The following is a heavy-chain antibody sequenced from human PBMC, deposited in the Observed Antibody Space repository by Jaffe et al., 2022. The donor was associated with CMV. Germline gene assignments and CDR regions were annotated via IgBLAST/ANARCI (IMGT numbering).Heavy chain of an antibody. CDR2: LNGDDSIT. CDR1: GFTFSDYW. CDR3: ARARSPAAMEY. V-gene: IGHV3-74*01. Sequence: EVLLVESGGGLVQPGGSLRLSCAASGFTFSDYWIHWVRQVPGKGLVWVSRLNGDDSITNYADSVKGRFTISRDNAKSTVFLQMDSLRAEDTAVYYCARARSPAAMEYWGQGTLVTVSS. J-gene: IGHJ4*02. D-gene: IGHD5-18*01.